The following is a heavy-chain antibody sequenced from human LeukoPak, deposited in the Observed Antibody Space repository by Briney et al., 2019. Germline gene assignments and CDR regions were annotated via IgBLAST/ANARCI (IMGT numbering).Heavy chain of an antibody. CDR2: IYFSGST. CDR3: ARQRADYYYYYMDV. V-gene: IGHV4-39*01. CDR1: GGSISGTNSY. J-gene: IGHJ6*03. Sequence: SETLSLTCIVSGGSISGTNSYWAWIRQPAGKGLEWIGSIYFSGSTFYKSSLESRLNMSADMSKNQFSLKVRSVTAADTAVYYCARQRADYYYYYMDVWGKGTTVTVSS.